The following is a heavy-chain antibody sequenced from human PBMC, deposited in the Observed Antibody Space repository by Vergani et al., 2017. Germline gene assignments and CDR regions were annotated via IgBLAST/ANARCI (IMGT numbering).Heavy chain of an antibody. D-gene: IGHD4-23*01. CDR2: IYYSGST. CDR1: ADSISSGSYY. Sequence: QLQLQQSGPGLVKPSETLFLTCTVSADSISSGSYYWGWIRQPPGKSLEWIGSIYYSGSTNYNPSLKSRVTISVDTSKNQFSLKLSSVTAADTAVYYCARDSRNYGGNSLVYWGQGTLVTVSS. CDR3: ARDSRNYGGNSLVY. V-gene: IGHV4-39*07. J-gene: IGHJ4*02.